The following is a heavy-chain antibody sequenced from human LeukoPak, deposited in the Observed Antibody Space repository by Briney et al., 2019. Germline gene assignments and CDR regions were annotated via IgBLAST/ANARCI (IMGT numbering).Heavy chain of an antibody. CDR2: VYPSGGGT. CDR3: ARDSHMVRGGSIDAFGF. D-gene: IGHD3-10*01. CDR1: GYTFNRYY. V-gene: IGHV1-46*02. Sequence: ASVKVSCKASGYTFNRYYVHWVRQAPGQGLEWMGIVYPSGGGTRYAQKFQDRITMTWDTSTSTVYMELSSLRSEDTAVYYCARDSHMVRGGSIDAFGFWGQGTMVTVSS. J-gene: IGHJ3*01.